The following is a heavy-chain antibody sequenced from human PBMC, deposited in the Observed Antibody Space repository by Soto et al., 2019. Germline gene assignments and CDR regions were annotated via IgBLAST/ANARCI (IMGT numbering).Heavy chain of an antibody. V-gene: IGHV3-64*01. CDR2: ISSNGGST. D-gene: IGHD3-3*01. J-gene: IGHJ6*03. Sequence: PGGSLRLSCAASGFTFSSYAMHWVRQAPGKGLEYVSAISSNGGSTYYANSVKGRFTISRDNSKNTLYLQMGSLRAEDMAVYYCARDRYDFWSGSQPPSGYYYMDVWGKGTTVTVSS. CDR1: GFTFSSYA. CDR3: ARDRYDFWSGSQPPSGYYYMDV.